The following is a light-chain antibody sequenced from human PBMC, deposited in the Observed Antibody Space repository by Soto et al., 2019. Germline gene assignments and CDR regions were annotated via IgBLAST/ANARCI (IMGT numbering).Light chain of an antibody. J-gene: IGKJ1*01. V-gene: IGKV3-20*01. CDR3: HQFGSSPPRT. CDR1: QSVSSTS. Sequence: EIVLTQSPGTLSLSPGERATLSCRASQSVSSTSLAWYQHKSGQPPRLLIYAASRRATGIPDRFSGSGSGTDFTLPISRLEPEDFAVDYCHQFGSSPPRTFGQGTKVEIK. CDR2: AAS.